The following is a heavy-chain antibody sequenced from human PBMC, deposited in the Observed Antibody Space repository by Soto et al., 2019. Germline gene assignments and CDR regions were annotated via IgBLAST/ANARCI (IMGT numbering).Heavy chain of an antibody. V-gene: IGHV3-74*01. CDR2: INSDGSST. CDR1: GFTFSSYW. D-gene: IGHD2-21*02. J-gene: IGHJ6*03. Sequence: GGSLRLSCAASGFTFSSYWMHWVRQAPGKGLVWVSRINSDGSSTSYADSVKGRFTISRDNAKNTLYLQMNSLRAEDTAVYYCARVQVTTHYYYYMDVWGKGTTVTVSS. CDR3: ARVQVTTHYYYYMDV.